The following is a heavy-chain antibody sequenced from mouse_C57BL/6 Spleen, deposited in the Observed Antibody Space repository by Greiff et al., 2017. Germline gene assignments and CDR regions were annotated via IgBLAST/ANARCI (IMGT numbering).Heavy chain of an antibody. J-gene: IGHJ2*01. V-gene: IGHV1-80*01. D-gene: IGHD4-1*01. Sequence: QVHVKQSGAELVKPGASVKISCKASGYAFSSYWMNWVKQRPGKGLEWIGQIYPGDGDTNYNGKFKGKATLTADKSSSTAYMQLSSLTSEDSAVXFCARLLGRGYFDYWGQGTTLTVSS. CDR1: GYAFSSYW. CDR3: ARLLGRGYFDY. CDR2: IYPGDGDT.